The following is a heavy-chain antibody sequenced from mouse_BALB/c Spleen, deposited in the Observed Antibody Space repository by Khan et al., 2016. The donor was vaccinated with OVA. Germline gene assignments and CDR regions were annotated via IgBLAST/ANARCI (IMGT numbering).Heavy chain of an antibody. D-gene: IGHD4-1*01. CDR2: IIPYNGGT. CDR3: ARGNWQSYYFDY. Sequence: EVQLQESGPELGKPGASVKMSCKPSGYIFTNYVLHWVKQKPGQGLEWIGFIIPYNGGTNYTEKFKGKATLASDKSSITAYLEVSSLTSEDSAVYYSARGNWQSYYFDYWGQGTTLTLSS. J-gene: IGHJ2*01. CDR1: GYIFTNYV. V-gene: IGHV1S136*01.